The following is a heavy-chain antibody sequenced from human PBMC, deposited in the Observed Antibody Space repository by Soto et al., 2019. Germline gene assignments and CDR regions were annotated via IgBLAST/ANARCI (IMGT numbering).Heavy chain of an antibody. CDR1: GGSFSGYY. Sequence: SETLSLTCAVYGGSFSGYYWSWIRQPPGKGLEWIGEINHSGSTNYNPSLKSRVTISVDTSKNQFSLKLSSVTAADTAVYYCARGQGGPFDYWGQGTLVTVSS. CDR3: ARGQGGPFDY. V-gene: IGHV4-34*01. D-gene: IGHD1-26*01. CDR2: INHSGST. J-gene: IGHJ4*02.